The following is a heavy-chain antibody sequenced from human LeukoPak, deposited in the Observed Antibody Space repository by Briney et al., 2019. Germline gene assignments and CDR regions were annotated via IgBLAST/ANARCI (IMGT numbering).Heavy chain of an antibody. D-gene: IGHD6-13*01. V-gene: IGHV4-39*01. J-gene: IGHJ4*02. CDR2: TYYSGST. CDR3: ARRAVGTFDY. CDR1: GGSISSGDYY. Sequence: EASQTLSLTCTVSGGSISSGDYYWGWIRQPPGKGLEWIGSTYYSGSTYYNPSLKSRVSISIDTSKNQFSLNLSSVTAADTAVYYCARRAVGTFDYWGQGTLVTVSS.